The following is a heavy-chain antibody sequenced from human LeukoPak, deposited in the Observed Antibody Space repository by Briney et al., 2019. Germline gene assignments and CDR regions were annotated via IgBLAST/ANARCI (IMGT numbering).Heavy chain of an antibody. J-gene: IGHJ4*02. V-gene: IGHV4-59*01. D-gene: IGHD1-26*01. Sequence: SETLSLTCTVSGGSISSYYWSWIRQPPGKGLEWIGYIYYSGSTNYNPSLKSRVTISVDTSKNQFSLKLSSVTAADTAVYYCARVIYSGSPDYWGQGTLVTVSS. CDR1: GGSISSYY. CDR3: ARVIYSGSPDY. CDR2: IYYSGST.